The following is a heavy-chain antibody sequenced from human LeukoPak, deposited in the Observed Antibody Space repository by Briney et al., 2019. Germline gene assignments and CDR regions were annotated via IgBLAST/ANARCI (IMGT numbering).Heavy chain of an antibody. D-gene: IGHD3-22*01. CDR3: ARGSTVVVVITPDY. CDR2: ISSSSSYI. J-gene: IGHJ4*02. CDR1: GFTFSSYS. V-gene: IGHV3-21*01. Sequence: PGGSLRLSCAASGFTFSSYSMNWVRQAPGKGLEWVSSISSSSSYIYYADSVKGRFTISRDNAKNSLYLQMNSLRAEDTAVYYCARGSTVVVVITPDYWGQGTLVTVSS.